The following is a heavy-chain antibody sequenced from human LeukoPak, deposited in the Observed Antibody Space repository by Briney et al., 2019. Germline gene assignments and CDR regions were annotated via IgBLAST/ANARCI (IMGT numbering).Heavy chain of an antibody. V-gene: IGHV3-23*01. CDR2: ISASGVST. D-gene: IGHD6-13*01. CDR1: GFTFSSYA. J-gene: IGHJ4*02. CDR3: AKRIATAGPYFDY. Sequence: PGGSLRLSCAASGFTFSSYAMSWVRQAPGMGLDWVSAISASGVSTYYADSVKGRFTISRDSSKSTLYLQMNTLRAEDTAVYYCAKRIATAGPYFDYWGQGALVTVSS.